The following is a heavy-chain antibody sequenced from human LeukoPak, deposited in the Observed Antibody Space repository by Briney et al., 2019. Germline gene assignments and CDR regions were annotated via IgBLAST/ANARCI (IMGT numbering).Heavy chain of an antibody. CDR3: ARALYHTFDY. CDR1: GGTFNSYA. J-gene: IGHJ4*02. CDR2: IIPIFGTA. Sequence: ASVKVSCKASGGTFNSYAISWVRQAPGQGLEWMGGIIPIFGTANYAQKFQGRVTMTTDTSTSTAYMELRSLRSDDTAVYYCARALYHTFDYWGQGTLVTVSS. V-gene: IGHV1-69*05. D-gene: IGHD2-2*01.